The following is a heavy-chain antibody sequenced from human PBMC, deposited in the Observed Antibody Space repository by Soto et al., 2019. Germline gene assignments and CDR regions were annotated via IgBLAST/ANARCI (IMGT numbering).Heavy chain of an antibody. V-gene: IGHV4-31*02. CDR3: ARGAADYGDAFDI. CDR2: IYYSGNT. D-gene: IGHD4-17*01. Sequence: WTWIRQHPVRGLEWIAYIYYSGNTFYNPSLKSRLTISLDTSKNQFSLNLTSVTAADTAVYYCARGAADYGDAFDIWGQGTIVTVYS. J-gene: IGHJ3*02.